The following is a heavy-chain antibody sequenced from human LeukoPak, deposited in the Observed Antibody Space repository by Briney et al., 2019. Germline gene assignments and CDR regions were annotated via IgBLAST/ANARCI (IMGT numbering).Heavy chain of an antibody. Sequence: PSETLSLTCAIYSESFSGYFWSWIRQPPGKGLEWIGEINYSGSTNYNPSLKSRVTISVDTSKNQFSLKLSSVTAADTAVYYCAREAYNTVAIDYWGQGTLVTVSS. D-gene: IGHD4-23*01. V-gene: IGHV4-34*01. CDR2: INYSGST. CDR3: AREAYNTVAIDY. J-gene: IGHJ4*02. CDR1: SESFSGYF.